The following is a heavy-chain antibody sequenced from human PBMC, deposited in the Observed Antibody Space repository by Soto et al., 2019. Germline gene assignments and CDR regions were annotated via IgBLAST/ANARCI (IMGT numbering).Heavy chain of an antibody. CDR2: ISGSGGST. Sequence: EVQLLESGGGLVQPGGSLRLSCAASGFTFSSYAMSWVRQAPGKGLEWVSAISGSGGSTYYADSVKGRFTISRDNSKNTLYLQMNSLRAEDTAVYYCAKQPDIVVVPAAMRYFQHWGQGTLVTVSS. D-gene: IGHD2-2*01. J-gene: IGHJ1*01. CDR3: AKQPDIVVVPAAMRYFQH. CDR1: GFTFSSYA. V-gene: IGHV3-23*01.